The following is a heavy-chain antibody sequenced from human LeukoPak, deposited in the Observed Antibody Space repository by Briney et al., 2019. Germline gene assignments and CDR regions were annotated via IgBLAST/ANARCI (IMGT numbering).Heavy chain of an antibody. Sequence: ASVKVSCKASGYTFTSYGISWVRQAPGQGLEWMGWISAYNGNTNYAQKLQGRVTMTTDTSTSTAYMELTSLRSDDTAVYYCARDLFYSVSGTYYNVGRAFNYWGQGTLVTVSS. CDR3: ARDLFYSVSGTYYNVGRAFNY. V-gene: IGHV1-18*01. D-gene: IGHD3-10*01. J-gene: IGHJ4*02. CDR1: GYTFTSYG. CDR2: ISAYNGNT.